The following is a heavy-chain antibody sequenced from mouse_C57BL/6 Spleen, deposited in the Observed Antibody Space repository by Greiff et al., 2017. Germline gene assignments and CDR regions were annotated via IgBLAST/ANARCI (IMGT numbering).Heavy chain of an antibody. J-gene: IGHJ3*01. Sequence: QVQLQQPGAELVKPGASVQLSCKASGYTFTSYWMQWVKQRPGQGLEWIGEIDPSDSYTNYNQKFKGKATLTVDTSSSTAYMQLSSLTSEDSAVYYCASYDLFAYWGQGTLVTVSA. D-gene: IGHD2-12*01. V-gene: IGHV1-50*01. CDR3: ASYDLFAY. CDR1: GYTFTSYW. CDR2: IDPSDSYT.